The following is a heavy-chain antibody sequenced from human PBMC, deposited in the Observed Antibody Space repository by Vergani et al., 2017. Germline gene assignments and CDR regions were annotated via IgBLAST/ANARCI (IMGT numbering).Heavy chain of an antibody. CDR2: IKNTGDST. CDR1: GFTFSSHA. CDR3: GRETDNYN. V-gene: IGHV3-23*04. J-gene: IGHJ4*02. Sequence: EGQLVESGGDWVQRGGSLRLSCAASGFTFSSHAMSWVRQGHGQGLEWVSSIKNTGDSTHYADSVKGRFTISRDNSKNTLYLQMNSLRVEDTAVYYCGRETDNYNWGQGTLATVSS. D-gene: IGHD5-24*01.